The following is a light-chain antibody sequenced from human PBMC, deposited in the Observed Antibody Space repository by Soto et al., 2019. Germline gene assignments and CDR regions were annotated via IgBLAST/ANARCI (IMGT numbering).Light chain of an antibody. Sequence: EIVMTQSPATLSVSPGERATLSCRASQSVRSSFLAWYQQKPGQAPSLLIYVASTRATGIPARFSGSGSGTEFTLTINSLQSEDFAVYYCQQYSNWPLTFGGGTKVDIK. CDR2: VAS. V-gene: IGKV3-15*01. J-gene: IGKJ4*01. CDR3: QQYSNWPLT. CDR1: QSVRSSF.